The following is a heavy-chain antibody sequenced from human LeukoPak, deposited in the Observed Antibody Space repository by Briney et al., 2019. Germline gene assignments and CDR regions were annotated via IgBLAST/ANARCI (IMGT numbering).Heavy chain of an antibody. V-gene: IGHV1-2*02. CDR1: GYTFAGYY. D-gene: IGHD3-10*01. CDR3: ARGTTHLWFGEGGNALDI. CDR2: INPNSGGT. Sequence: ASVKVSCKASGYTFAGYYMHWVRQAPGQGLEWMGWINPNSGGTNYAQKFQGRVTMTRDTSISTAYMELSRLTSDDTAVYYCARGTTHLWFGEGGNALDIWGQGTMVTVSS. J-gene: IGHJ3*02.